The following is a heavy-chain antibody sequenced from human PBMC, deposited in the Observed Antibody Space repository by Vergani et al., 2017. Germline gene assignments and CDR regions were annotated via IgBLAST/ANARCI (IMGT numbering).Heavy chain of an antibody. D-gene: IGHD2-2*02. CDR2: ISGSGGST. CDR1: GFTFSSYA. CDR3: AKLQTLYCSSTSCYTGGMDV. V-gene: IGHV3-23*01. J-gene: IGHJ6*02. Sequence: EVQLLESGGGLVQPGGSLRLSCAASGFTFSSYAMSWVRQAPGKGLEWVSAISGSGGSTYYADSVKGRFTISRDNSKNTLYLQMNSLRAEDTAVYYCAKLQTLYCSSTSCYTGGMDVWGQGTTVTVSS.